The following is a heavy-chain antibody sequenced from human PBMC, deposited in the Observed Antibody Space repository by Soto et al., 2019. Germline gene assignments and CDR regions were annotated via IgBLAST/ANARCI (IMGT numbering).Heavy chain of an antibody. CDR3: AMQTREAALYS. V-gene: IGHV3-33*01. CDR1: GFTFSHFG. J-gene: IGHJ5*02. CDR2: IWHDGSIN. Sequence: QVHLMESGGGVVQPGRSLRLSCEASGFTFSHFGMHWVRQAPGRGLEWVAVIWHDGSINYYGDSVKGRFTVSRDNSKNALYLQMNSLRAEDTAIYFCAMQTREAALYSWGQGTLVTVSS. D-gene: IGHD2-15*01.